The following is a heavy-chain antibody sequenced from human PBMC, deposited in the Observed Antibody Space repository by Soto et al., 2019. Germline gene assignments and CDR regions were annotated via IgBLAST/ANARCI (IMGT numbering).Heavy chain of an antibody. V-gene: IGHV4-30-2*01. CDR1: GGSISRGNSYS. CDR2: ISHSGST. J-gene: IGHJ5*02. Sequence: QLQLQASGSGLVKPSQTLSLTCAVSGGSISRGNSYSWSWIRQPPGKGLEWIGSISHSGSTSYNPSLKGRVTTTVDKPETQFSLNLSSVTAADMAVYYCARAVAPYLGTWFDPRGQGTLVIVSS. D-gene: IGHD3-16*01. CDR3: ARAVAPYLGTWFDP.